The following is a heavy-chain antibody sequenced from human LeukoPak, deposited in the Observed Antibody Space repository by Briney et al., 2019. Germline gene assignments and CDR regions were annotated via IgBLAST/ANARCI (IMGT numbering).Heavy chain of an antibody. J-gene: IGHJ5*02. D-gene: IGHD4-17*01. V-gene: IGHV1-18*01. CDR3: ARTYSTVTTDWFDP. CDR1: GYTFTSYG. Sequence: GASVKVSCKASGYTFTSYGISWVRQAPGQGLEWMGWISAYNGNTNYAQKLQGRVTMTTDTSTSTAYMELRSLRSDDTAVYYCARTYSTVTTDWFDPWGQGTLVTVSS. CDR2: ISAYNGNT.